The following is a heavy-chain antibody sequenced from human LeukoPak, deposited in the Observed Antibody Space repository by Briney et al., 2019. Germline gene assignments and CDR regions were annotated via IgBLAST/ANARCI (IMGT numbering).Heavy chain of an antibody. V-gene: IGHV3-15*07. J-gene: IGHJ4*02. D-gene: IGHD3-22*01. Sequence: GGSLRLSCAASGFTLSDYYMNWVRQAPGKGLEWVGRIKSKTDGGTTDYAAPVKGRFTISRDDSKNTLYLQMNSLKTEDTAVYYCTTDTPSYYYDSSGYYYRPPDYWGQGTLVTVSS. CDR3: TTDTPSYYYDSSGYYYRPPDY. CDR2: IKSKTDGGTT. CDR1: GFTLSDYY.